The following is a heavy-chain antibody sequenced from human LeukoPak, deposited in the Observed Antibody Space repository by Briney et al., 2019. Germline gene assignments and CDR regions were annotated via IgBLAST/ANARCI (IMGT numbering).Heavy chain of an antibody. V-gene: IGHV3-66*01. Sequence: GGSLRLSCAVSGITVSTNYMSWVRRAPGKGLEWVSVIYSSGNTYYADSVKGRFTISRDNSKNTLYLQITSLRAEDTAVYYCASMVRGTASGYWGQGTLVTVSS. D-gene: IGHD3-10*01. CDR3: ASMVRGTASGY. CDR1: GITVSTNY. J-gene: IGHJ4*02. CDR2: IYSSGNT.